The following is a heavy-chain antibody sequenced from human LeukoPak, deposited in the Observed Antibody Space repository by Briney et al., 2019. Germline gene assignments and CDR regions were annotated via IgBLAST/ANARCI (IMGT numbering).Heavy chain of an antibody. V-gene: IGHV3-7*01. CDR2: IKQDGSEK. D-gene: IGHD2-2*01. CDR1: GFTFSSYW. J-gene: IGHJ4*02. Sequence: GGSLRLSCAASGFTFSSYWMSWVRQAPGKGLEWVANIKQDGSEKYYVDSVKGRFTISRDNAKNSLYLKMNSLRAEDTAVYYCARDRAGKVVVPAAISWYFDYWGQGTLVTVSS. CDR3: ARDRAGKVVVPAAISWYFDY.